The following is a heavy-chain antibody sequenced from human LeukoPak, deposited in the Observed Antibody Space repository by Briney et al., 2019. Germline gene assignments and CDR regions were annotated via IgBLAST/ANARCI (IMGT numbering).Heavy chain of an antibody. Sequence: PSQTLSLTCTVSGGSISSGDYYWSWVRQPPGEGLEWIGYIYYSRSTYYNPSLKSRVTISEDTSKNQFSLKLSSVTATDTAVYYCARDIGYSYGHDAFDIWGQGTMVTVSS. CDR3: ARDIGYSYGHDAFDI. J-gene: IGHJ3*02. D-gene: IGHD5-18*01. V-gene: IGHV4-30-4*08. CDR1: GGSISSGDYY. CDR2: IYYSRST.